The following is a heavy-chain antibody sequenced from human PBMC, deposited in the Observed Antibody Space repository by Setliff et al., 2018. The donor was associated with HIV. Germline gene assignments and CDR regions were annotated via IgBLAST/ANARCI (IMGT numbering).Heavy chain of an antibody. D-gene: IGHD1-26*01. V-gene: IGHV1-69*05. CDR3: ARDRGGSYADACDV. Sequence: SVKVSCKSSGGTFSSNAISWVRQAPGHGLEWIGGIIPILGTTHYSQKFQDRVTTTRDESTRTAYLEVNNLGSEDTAIYYCARDRGGSYADACDVWGQGTMVTVSS. CDR1: GGTFSSNA. J-gene: IGHJ3*01. CDR2: IIPILGTT.